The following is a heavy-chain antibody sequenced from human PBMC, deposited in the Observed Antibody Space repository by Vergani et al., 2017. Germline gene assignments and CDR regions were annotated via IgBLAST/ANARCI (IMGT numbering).Heavy chain of an antibody. Sequence: QVQLVQSGAEVKTPGASVKVSCKASGYTFTSYGISWVRQAPGQGLEWMGWISAYNGNTNYAQKLQGRVTMTTDTSTSTAYMELRSLRSDDTAVYYCARDAAEYSSSPGWFDPWGQGTLVTVSS. J-gene: IGHJ5*02. D-gene: IGHD6-6*01. CDR3: ARDAAEYSSSPGWFDP. CDR2: ISAYNGNT. CDR1: GYTFTSYG. V-gene: IGHV1-18*01.